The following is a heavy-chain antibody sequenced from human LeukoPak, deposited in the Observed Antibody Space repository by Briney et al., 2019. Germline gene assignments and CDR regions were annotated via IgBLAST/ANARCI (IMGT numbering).Heavy chain of an antibody. CDR1: GFTFSSFA. Sequence: GGSLRLSCAASGFTFSSFAMSWARQGPGKGLEWVSGTTTSGGTTYYADSVKGRFTISRDNSKNTLYLQMNSLRTEDTAVYYCAKDAAYYDFWSGYFSFDYWGQGALVTVSS. CDR2: TTTSGGTT. V-gene: IGHV3-23*01. CDR3: AKDAAYYDFWSGYFSFDY. J-gene: IGHJ4*02. D-gene: IGHD3-3*01.